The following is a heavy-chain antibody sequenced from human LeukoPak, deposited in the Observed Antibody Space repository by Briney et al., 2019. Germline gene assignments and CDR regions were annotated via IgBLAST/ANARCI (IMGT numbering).Heavy chain of an antibody. CDR3: ATDGIPGATTTLDY. J-gene: IGHJ4*02. CDR2: FDPEDGET. D-gene: IGHD1-26*01. CDR1: GITLNDLS. V-gene: IGHV1-24*01. Sequence: ASVRVSCKVSGITLNDLSIQWVRQAPGKGLEWMGGFDPEDGETIYAPKFQARVTMTQDTYEDTAYMELSSLRSEDTAVYYCATDGIPGATTTLDYWGQGTLVTVSS.